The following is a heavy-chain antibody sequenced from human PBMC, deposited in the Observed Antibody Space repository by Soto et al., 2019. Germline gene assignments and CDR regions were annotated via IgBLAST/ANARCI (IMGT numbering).Heavy chain of an antibody. CDR3: ARDGQQVTPYALDV. J-gene: IGHJ6*02. CDR1: GFTLRLHA. D-gene: IGHD6-13*01. V-gene: IGHV3-33*08. CDR2: IWYDGSNK. Sequence: QVQLVESGGGVIQPGRSLRLSCAASGFTLRLHAMHWVRQAPGKGLEWVAQIWYDGSNKYYTDSVKGRFTVSRDDFKNPLSLQMDSLSAEVRVVYYCARDGQQVTPYALDVWCQGTRVIVSS.